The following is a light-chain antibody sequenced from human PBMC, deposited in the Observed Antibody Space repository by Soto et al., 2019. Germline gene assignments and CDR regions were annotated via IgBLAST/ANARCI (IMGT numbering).Light chain of an antibody. V-gene: IGLV1-40*01. CDR3: QSYDRSLSGSVV. CDR1: SSNIGAGYD. J-gene: IGLJ2*01. Sequence: QSVLTQPPSVSGAPGQRVIISCTGSSSNIGAGYDVHWYQQLPGTAPKLLIYGNNNRPSGVPDRFSGSKSGTSASLAITGLQAEDEADYYCQSYDRSLSGSVVFGGGTKLTVL. CDR2: GNN.